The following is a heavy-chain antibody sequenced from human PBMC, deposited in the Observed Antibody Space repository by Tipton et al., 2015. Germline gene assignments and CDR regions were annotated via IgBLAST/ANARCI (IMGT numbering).Heavy chain of an antibody. Sequence: QLVQSGAEVQKPGASVKISCEASGFSFTSPYSFTSDYIHWLRQAPGQGLEWIGKIQLRDSFTNYAQRFQDRVSMTRDTSTDTAHVEFRNLTSDDTAIYFCARNSLIIVGSPSFYALDVWGQGTTVTVSS. CDR3: ARNSLIIVGSPSFYALDV. V-gene: IGHV1-46*01. J-gene: IGHJ6*02. D-gene: IGHD2/OR15-2a*01. CDR2: IQLRDSFT. CDR1: GFSFTSPYSFTSDY.